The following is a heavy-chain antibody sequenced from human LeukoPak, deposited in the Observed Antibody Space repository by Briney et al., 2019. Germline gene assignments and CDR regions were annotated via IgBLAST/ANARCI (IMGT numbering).Heavy chain of an antibody. CDR1: GFTFSHYA. Sequence: GTSLRLSCAASGFTFSHYAMHWVRQAPGKGLEWVAVIWYDGSHDNYTDSVKGRFTVSRDNCKNMLYLQMNSLRVEDTAVYYCAKEVDYCSSSGCNKMGMDYWGQGTLVTVSS. D-gene: IGHD2-2*01. J-gene: IGHJ4*02. V-gene: IGHV3-33*06. CDR2: IWYDGSHD. CDR3: AKEVDYCSSSGCNKMGMDY.